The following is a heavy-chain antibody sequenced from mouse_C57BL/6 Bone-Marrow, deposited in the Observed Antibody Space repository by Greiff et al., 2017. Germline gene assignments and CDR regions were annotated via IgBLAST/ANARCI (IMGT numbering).Heavy chain of an antibody. CDR1: GYTFTDYY. V-gene: IGHV1-76*01. CDR2: IYPGSGNT. J-gene: IGHJ4*01. D-gene: IGHD2-1*01. CDR3: ARIYYGNYYAMDY. Sequence: QVQLQQSGAELVRPGASVKLSCKASGYTFTDYYINWVKQRPGQGLEWIARIYPGSGNTNYNPKFKGKATLTAEKSSNPASMQLSSLTSEDSAVDFCARIYYGNYYAMDYWGQGTSVTVSS.